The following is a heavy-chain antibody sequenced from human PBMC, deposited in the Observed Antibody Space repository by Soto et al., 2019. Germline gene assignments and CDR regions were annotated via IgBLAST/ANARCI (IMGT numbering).Heavy chain of an antibody. V-gene: IGHV4-39*01. CDR1: GGSISSGTYY. Sequence: SATLSLTCTVSGGSISSGTYYWGWIRQPPGKGLEWIGSIYYSGSTYYNPSLKSRVTISVDTSKNQFSLKLSSVTAADTAVYYCARPTLEYSSGWYKGMDVWGQGTTVT. CDR2: IYYSGST. D-gene: IGHD6-19*01. CDR3: ARPTLEYSSGWYKGMDV. J-gene: IGHJ6*02.